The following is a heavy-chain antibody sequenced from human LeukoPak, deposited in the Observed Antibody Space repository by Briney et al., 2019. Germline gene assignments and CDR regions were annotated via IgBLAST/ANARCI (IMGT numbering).Heavy chain of an antibody. Sequence: SETLSLTCTVSGGSISSSSYYWGWIRQPPGKGLEWIGSIYYSGSTYYNPSLKSRVTISVDTSKNQFSLKLSSVTAADTAVYYCATNYDSSGYYFPGWGQGTLVTVSS. D-gene: IGHD3-22*01. CDR2: IYYSGST. J-gene: IGHJ4*02. CDR1: GGSISSSSYY. V-gene: IGHV4-39*01. CDR3: ATNYDSSGYYFPG.